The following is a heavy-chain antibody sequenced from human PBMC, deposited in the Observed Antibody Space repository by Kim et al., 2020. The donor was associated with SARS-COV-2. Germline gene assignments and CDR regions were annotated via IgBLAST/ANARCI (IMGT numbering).Heavy chain of an antibody. D-gene: IGHD6-13*01. J-gene: IGHJ6*02. CDR3: ARDRGGQQLGPGYYYYYGMDV. CDR2: IYTSGST. Sequence: SETLSLTCTVSGGSISSYYWSWIRQPAGKGLEWIGRIYTSGSTNYNPSLKSRVTMSVDTSKNQFSLKLSSVTAADTVVYYCARDRGGQQLGPGYYYYYGMDVWGQGTTVTVSS. V-gene: IGHV4-4*07. CDR1: GGSISSYY.